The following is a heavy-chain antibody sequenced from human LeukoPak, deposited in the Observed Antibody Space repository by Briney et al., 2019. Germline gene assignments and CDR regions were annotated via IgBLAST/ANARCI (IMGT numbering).Heavy chain of an antibody. Sequence: SETLSLTCSVSGGSLNSYSHKWGWIRQPPGKGLEWVGSVYYTGSTTYNPSLSSRVSISRDTSKSQFSLKLTSVTAADTAVYYCARTGYTYAGYNWFDPWGQGTLVTVSS. CDR3: ARTGYTYAGYNWFDP. CDR2: VYYTGST. J-gene: IGHJ5*02. CDR1: GGSLNSYSHK. V-gene: IGHV4-39*07. D-gene: IGHD5-18*01.